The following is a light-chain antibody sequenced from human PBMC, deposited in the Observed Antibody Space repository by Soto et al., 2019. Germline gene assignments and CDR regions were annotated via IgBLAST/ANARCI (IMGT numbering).Light chain of an antibody. Sequence: DLQMTQSPSSVSASVGDRVTITCRASQGISNWLAWYQQKAGKAPKLLIYATSTLQSGVPSRFRGSGSGTEFTLTISSLQPVDVASYYCQQANSFPYTFGQGTKLEIK. CDR3: QQANSFPYT. V-gene: IGKV1-12*01. J-gene: IGKJ2*01. CDR2: ATS. CDR1: QGISNW.